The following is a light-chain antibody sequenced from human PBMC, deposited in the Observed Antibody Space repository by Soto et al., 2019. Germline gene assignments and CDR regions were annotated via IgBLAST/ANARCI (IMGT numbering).Light chain of an antibody. CDR1: SSDVGGYNY. CDR3: SSSTSSSTGYV. CDR2: EVS. J-gene: IGLJ1*01. V-gene: IGLV2-14*01. Sequence: QSALTQPASVSGSPGQSITISCTRTSSDVGGYNYVSWYQQHPGKAPKLMIYEVSNRPSGVSNRFSGSKSGNTASLTISGLQAEDEADYYCSSSTSSSTGYVFGTGTKVTVL.